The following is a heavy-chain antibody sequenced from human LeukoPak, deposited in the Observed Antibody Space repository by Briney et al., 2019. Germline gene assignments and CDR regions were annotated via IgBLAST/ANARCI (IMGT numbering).Heavy chain of an antibody. CDR1: GFAFSAFA. CDR2: TSYDESNK. V-gene: IGHV3-30-3*01. CDR3: ARDLPPLDY. J-gene: IGHJ4*02. Sequence: GGSLGLSCAASGFAFSAFAMHWVRQAPGKGLEWVALTSYDESNKRYADSVKGRYTISRDNSKNTLYLQMNSLRVEDTAIYYCARDLPPLDYWGQGTLVTVSS.